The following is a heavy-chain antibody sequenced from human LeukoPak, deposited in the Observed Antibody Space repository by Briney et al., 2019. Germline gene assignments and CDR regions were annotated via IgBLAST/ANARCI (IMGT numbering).Heavy chain of an antibody. CDR2: INHSGST. Sequence: SETLSLTCAVYGGSFSGYYSSWISQPPGKGLEWMGEINHSGSTNYNPSLKSRVTISVDTSKNQFSLKLSSVTAADTAVYYCARDRRSIIAARPRNWFDPWGKGTLVTVSS. V-gene: IGHV4-34*01. J-gene: IGHJ5*02. D-gene: IGHD6-6*01. CDR1: GGSFSGYY. CDR3: ARDRRSIIAARPRNWFDP.